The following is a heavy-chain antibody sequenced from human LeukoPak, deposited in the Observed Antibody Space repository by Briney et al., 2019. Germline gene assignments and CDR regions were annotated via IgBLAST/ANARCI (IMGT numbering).Heavy chain of an antibody. D-gene: IGHD7-27*01. J-gene: IGHJ4*02. CDR2: IYYSGNT. Sequence: SETLSLTCTVSGGSISSSNYYWDWIRQPPGKGLEWIGSIYYSGNTYYNPSLKSRVTISVDTSKNQFSLKLSSVAAADTAVYFCARGFRGDNFDYWGQGTLVTVSS. V-gene: IGHV4-39*07. CDR1: GGSISSSNYY. CDR3: ARGFRGDNFDY.